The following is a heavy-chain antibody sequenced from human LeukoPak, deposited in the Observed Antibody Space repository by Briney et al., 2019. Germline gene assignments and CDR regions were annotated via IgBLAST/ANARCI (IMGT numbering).Heavy chain of an antibody. CDR1: GGSFSGYY. D-gene: IGHD3-10*01. CDR3: ARATYYYGSAK. V-gene: IGHV4-34*01. CDR2: INHSGST. J-gene: IGHJ4*02. Sequence: PSETLSLTCAVYGGSFSGYYWSWIRQPPGKGLEWIGEINHSGSTNYNPSLKSRVTISVDTSKNQFSLKLSSVTAADTAVCYCARATYYYGSAKWGQGTLVTVSS.